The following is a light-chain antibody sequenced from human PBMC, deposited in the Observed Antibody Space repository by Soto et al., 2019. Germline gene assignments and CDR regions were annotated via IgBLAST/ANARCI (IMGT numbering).Light chain of an antibody. J-gene: IGLJ1*01. V-gene: IGLV2-14*01. CDR1: NSDVGGYNY. CDR2: EVT. CDR3: NSYTTLSNRV. Sequence: QSVLTQPASVSGSPGQSITISCTGTNSDVGGYNYVSWYQQHPGKAPKLLIYEVTNRPSGVSDRFSGSKSGNTASLTISGLQAEDEANYYCNSYTTLSNRVFGTGTKVTVL.